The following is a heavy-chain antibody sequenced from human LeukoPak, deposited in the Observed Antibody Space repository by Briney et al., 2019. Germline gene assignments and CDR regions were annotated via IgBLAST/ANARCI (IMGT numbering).Heavy chain of an antibody. J-gene: IGHJ4*02. CDR2: ISSSGSTI. V-gene: IGHV3-11*01. Sequence: GGSLRLSCAASGFTFSDYYMSWIRQAPGKGLEWVSYISSSGSTIYYADSVKGRFTISRDNTKNSLYLQMNSLRAEDTAVYYGARKGSGSYYNANFDNGGQGTRVTVSS. CDR1: GFTFSDYY. CDR3: ARKGSGSYYNANFDN. D-gene: IGHD3-10*01.